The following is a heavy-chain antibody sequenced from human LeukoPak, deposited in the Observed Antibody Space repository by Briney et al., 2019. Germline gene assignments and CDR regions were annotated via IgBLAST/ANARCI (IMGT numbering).Heavy chain of an antibody. V-gene: IGHV6-1*01. CDR2: TYYRSKCYS. J-gene: IGHJ4*02. CDR1: GDSVSNNNTA. Sequence: SQTLSLTSAISGDSVSNNNTAWEWIRHSPSRGLEWLGRTYYRSKCYSEYAVSVQSRITINPDTSQNQFSLQLSSVTPEDTAVYYCVRAYYFKCWGQGIQVTVSS. CDR3: VRAYYFKC.